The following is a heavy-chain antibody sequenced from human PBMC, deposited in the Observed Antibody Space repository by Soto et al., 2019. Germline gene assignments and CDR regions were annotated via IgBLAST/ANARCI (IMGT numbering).Heavy chain of an antibody. Sequence: QVQLVQSGAEVKKPGASVKVSCKASGYTFTSYGISWVRQAPGPGLEWMGWISAYNGNTNYAQKLQGRVTMTTDTSTSTAYMELRSRRADDTAVYYCARVAGDCISTSCYLIGWFDPWGQGTLVTVSS. CDR1: GYTFTSYG. V-gene: IGHV1-18*01. CDR3: ARVAGDCISTSCYLIGWFDP. CDR2: ISAYNGNT. J-gene: IGHJ5*02. D-gene: IGHD2-2*01.